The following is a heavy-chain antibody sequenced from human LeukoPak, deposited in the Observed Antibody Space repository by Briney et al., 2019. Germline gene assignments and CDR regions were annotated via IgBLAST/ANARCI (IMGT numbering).Heavy chain of an antibody. CDR2: ISSSSSTI. CDR3: ARATGYSSGWSLGYYYYYYGMDV. V-gene: IGHV3-48*01. CDR1: GFTFSSYS. Sequence: GGSLRLSCAASGFTFSSYSMNWVRQAPGKGLEWVSYISSSSSTIYYADSEKGRFTISRDNAKNSLYLQMNSLRAEDTAVYYCARATGYSSGWSLGYYYYYYGMDVWGQGTTVTVSS. D-gene: IGHD6-19*01. J-gene: IGHJ6*02.